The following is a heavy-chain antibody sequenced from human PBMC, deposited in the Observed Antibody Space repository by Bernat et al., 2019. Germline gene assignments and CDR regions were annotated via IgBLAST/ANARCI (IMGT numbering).Heavy chain of an antibody. CDR1: GFTFSSHA. D-gene: IGHD2-21*02. CDR2: ISGSGGTT. V-gene: IGHV3-23*04. CDR3: ATLETARAPYYSDY. Sequence: EVQLVESGGGFVQAGGSLRLSCAASGFTFSSHAMSWVHQAPGKGLEWLSVISGSGGTTYYADSVKGRFTISRDNSKNTVYMQMNSLRGEDTAVYYCATLETARAPYYSDYWGQGTLVTVSS. J-gene: IGHJ4*02.